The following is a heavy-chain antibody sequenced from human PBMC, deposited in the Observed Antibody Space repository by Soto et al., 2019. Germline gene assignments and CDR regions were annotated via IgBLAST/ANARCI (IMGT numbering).Heavy chain of an antibody. D-gene: IGHD2-8*01. Sequence: PSETLSLTCAVYGGSFSGYYWSWIRQPPGKGLEWIGEINHSGSTNYNPSLKSRVTISVDTSKNQFSLKLSSVTAADTAVYYCARARPPPYCTNGVCFPQPGFDPWGQGTLVTVSS. V-gene: IGHV4-34*01. J-gene: IGHJ5*02. CDR1: GGSFSGYY. CDR3: ARARPPPYCTNGVCFPQPGFDP. CDR2: INHSGST.